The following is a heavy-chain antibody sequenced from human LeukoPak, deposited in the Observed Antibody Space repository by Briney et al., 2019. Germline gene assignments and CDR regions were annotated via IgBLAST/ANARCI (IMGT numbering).Heavy chain of an antibody. V-gene: IGHV4-4*09. CDR2: IYTSGST. CDR3: ARGIAHDY. J-gene: IGHJ4*02. D-gene: IGHD6-13*01. Sequence: SETLSLTCTVSGGSISSYYWNWIRQPPGKGLEWIGYIYTSGSTKDNPSLKSRVTISVNTSKNQFSLKLTSVTAADTAVYYCARGIAHDYWGQGTLVTVSS. CDR1: GGSISSYY.